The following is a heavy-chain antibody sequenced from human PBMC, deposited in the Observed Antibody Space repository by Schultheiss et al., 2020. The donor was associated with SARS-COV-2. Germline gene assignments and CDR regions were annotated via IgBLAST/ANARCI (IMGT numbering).Heavy chain of an antibody. CDR2: ITGSGGAT. V-gene: IGHV3-23*01. J-gene: IGHJ6*02. CDR1: GFTFSSYS. D-gene: IGHD6-6*01. Sequence: GGSLRLSCAASGFTFSSYSMNWVRQAPGKGLEWVSAITGSGGATYYADSVKGRFTISRDNSKNTLYLQMNSLRAEDTAVYYCARGQTGGTAGRGMDVWGQGTTVTVSS. CDR3: ARGQTGGTAGRGMDV.